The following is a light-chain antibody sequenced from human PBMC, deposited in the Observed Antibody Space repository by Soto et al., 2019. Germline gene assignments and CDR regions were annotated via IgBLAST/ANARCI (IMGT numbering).Light chain of an antibody. CDR3: QQYGRSPPFT. Sequence: ELVLTQSPGTLYLSPGERATLSCRASQSVSSSYLAWYQQKPGQAPRLLIYGASNRATGIPDRFSGSGSGTDFTLTISRLEPEDFAVYFCQQYGRSPPFTFGQGTKVEIK. J-gene: IGKJ2*01. CDR1: QSVSSSY. V-gene: IGKV3-20*01. CDR2: GAS.